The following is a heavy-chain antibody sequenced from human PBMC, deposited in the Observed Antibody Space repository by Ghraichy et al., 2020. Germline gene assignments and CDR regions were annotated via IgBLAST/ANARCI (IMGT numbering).Heavy chain of an antibody. CDR2: IYYSGST. D-gene: IGHD3-22*01. CDR1: GDSISSYY. J-gene: IGHJ4*02. CDR3: ARMGDSSGYYGVDY. Sequence: SETLSLTCTVSGDSISSYYWSWIRQPPGKGLGWIGYIYYSGSTNYNPSLKSRVTISVDTSKNQFSLKLSSVTAADTAVYYCARMGDSSGYYGVDYWGQGTLVTVSS. V-gene: IGHV4-59*01.